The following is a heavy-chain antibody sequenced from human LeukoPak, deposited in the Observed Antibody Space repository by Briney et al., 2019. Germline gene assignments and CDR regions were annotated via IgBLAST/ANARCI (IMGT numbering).Heavy chain of an antibody. J-gene: IGHJ4*02. CDR1: GFTFSDYY. D-gene: IGHD3-10*01. V-gene: IGHV3-11*04. CDR3: ARDPYYYGSGSYYNDRFDY. Sequence: GGSLRLSCAASGFTFSDYYMSWIRQAPGKGLEWVSYISSSGSTIYYADSVKGRFTISRDNAKNSLYLQMNSLRDEDTAVYYCARDPYYYGSGSYYNDRFDYWGQGTLVTVSS. CDR2: ISSSGSTI.